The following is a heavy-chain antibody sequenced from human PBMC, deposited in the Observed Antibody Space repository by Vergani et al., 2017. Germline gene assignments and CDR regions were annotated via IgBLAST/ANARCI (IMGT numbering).Heavy chain of an antibody. CDR2: ISSSSSTI. J-gene: IGHJ4*02. Sequence: EVQLVESGGGLVQPGGSLRLSCAASGFTFSSYSMNWVRQAPGKGLEWVSYISSSSSTIYYADSVKGRFTISRDNAKNSLYLQMNSLRDEDTAVYYCATSRYCSSTSCYSNDWGQGTLVTVSS. CDR3: ATSRYCSSTSCYSND. D-gene: IGHD2-2*01. V-gene: IGHV3-48*02. CDR1: GFTFSSYS.